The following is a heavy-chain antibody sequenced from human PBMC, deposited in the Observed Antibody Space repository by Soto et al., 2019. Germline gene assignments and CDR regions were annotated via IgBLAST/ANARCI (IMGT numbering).Heavy chain of an antibody. V-gene: IGHV1-8*01. D-gene: IGHD6-19*01. CDR3: ERARVMAGRGNMDV. J-gene: IGHJ6*02. CDR2: MNPNSGNT. CDR1: GYTFTSYD. Sequence: QVQLVQSGAEVKKPGASVKVSCKASGYTFTSYDINWVRQATGQGLEWMGWMNPNSGNTGYAQKFQGRVTMTRNTSISTAYMELGSLRSEDTAVYYRERARVMAGRGNMDVWGQGTTVTVSS.